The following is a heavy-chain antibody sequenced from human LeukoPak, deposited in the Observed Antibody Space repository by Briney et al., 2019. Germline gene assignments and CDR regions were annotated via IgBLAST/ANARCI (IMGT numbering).Heavy chain of an antibody. D-gene: IGHD2-15*01. J-gene: IGHJ4*02. CDR3: ARSPVAATPTPFDY. V-gene: IGHV4-4*07. Sequence: PSETLSLTCTVSGGSISSYYWSWIRQPAGKGLEWIGRIYTSGSTNYNPSLKSRVTISVDKSKNQFSLKPSSVTAADTAVYYCARSPVAATPTPFDYWGQGTLVTVSS. CDR1: GGSISSYY. CDR2: IYTSGST.